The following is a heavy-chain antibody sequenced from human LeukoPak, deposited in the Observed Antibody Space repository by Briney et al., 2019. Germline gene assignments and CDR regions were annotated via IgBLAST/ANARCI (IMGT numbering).Heavy chain of an antibody. CDR3: ARQPGAGWFDP. J-gene: IGHJ5*02. CDR1: GFTFSNYW. D-gene: IGHD3-10*01. CDR2: VNRDGSER. V-gene: IGHV3-7*03. Sequence: PGGSLRLSCAASGFTFSNYWMTWVRQAPGKGLEWVANVNRDGSERYYVDSVKGRFTVSRDDAKSSLYLQMNSLRAEDTAMYYCARQPGAGWFDPWGQGTLVTVSS.